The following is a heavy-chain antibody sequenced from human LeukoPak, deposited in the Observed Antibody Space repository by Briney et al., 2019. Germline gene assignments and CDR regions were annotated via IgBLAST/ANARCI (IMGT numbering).Heavy chain of an antibody. J-gene: IGHJ4*02. CDR2: ISYDGSNK. D-gene: IGHD5-18*01. Sequence: GGFLRLSCAASGFAFSSYGMHWVRQAPGKGLEWVAVISYDGSNKYYADSVKGRFTISRDNSKNTLYLQMNSLRAEDTAVYYCAKAPEETAMVLYWGQGTLVTVSS. CDR3: AKAPEETAMVLY. V-gene: IGHV3-30*18. CDR1: GFAFSSYG.